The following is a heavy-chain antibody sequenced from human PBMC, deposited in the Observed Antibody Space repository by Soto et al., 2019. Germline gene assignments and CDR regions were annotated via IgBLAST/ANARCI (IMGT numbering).Heavy chain of an antibody. Sequence: GESLKISCKGSGYKFTSYWITWVRQMPGKGLEWMGRIDPSDSSTNYSQSFQGHVTISADKYITTAYLQWSSLGASDTAMSYCARHAFVKYYIDTGDSYRNWFGPWGQGTLVTVSS. V-gene: IGHV5-10-1*01. CDR1: GYKFTSYW. CDR2: IDPSDSST. J-gene: IGHJ5*02. CDR3: ARHAFVKYYIDTGDSYRNWFGP. D-gene: IGHD2-21*01.